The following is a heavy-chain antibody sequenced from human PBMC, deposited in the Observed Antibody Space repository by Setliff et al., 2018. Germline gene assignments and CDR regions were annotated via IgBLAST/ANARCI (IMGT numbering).Heavy chain of an antibody. J-gene: IGHJ6*03. D-gene: IGHD5-18*01. Sequence: SVKVSCKASGGTFSNYGVSWVRQAPGQGLEWMGGTISLFGTTDYAQKFHGRVTIITDESTSTAYMELSSLTSDDTAVYYCAREGVDTRSSTDYRYYMDVWGQGTTVTVSS. V-gene: IGHV1-69*05. CDR1: GGTFSNYG. CDR3: AREGVDTRSSTDYRYYMDV. CDR2: TISLFGTT.